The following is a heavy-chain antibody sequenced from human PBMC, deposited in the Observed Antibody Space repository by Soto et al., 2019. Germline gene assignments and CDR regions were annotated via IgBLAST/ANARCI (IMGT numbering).Heavy chain of an antibody. CDR3: AKSLYDTGWYYFDS. Sequence: GGSLRLSCAASGFTCRSYSMYWVRQAPGKGLEWVSSISSTSTYIYYADSVKGRFTISRDNSKNTLYLQMSSLRAEDTAVYYCAKSLYDTGWYYFDSWGQGTQVTVSS. V-gene: IGHV3-21*04. D-gene: IGHD6-19*01. CDR2: ISSTSTYI. CDR1: GFTCRSYS. J-gene: IGHJ4*02.